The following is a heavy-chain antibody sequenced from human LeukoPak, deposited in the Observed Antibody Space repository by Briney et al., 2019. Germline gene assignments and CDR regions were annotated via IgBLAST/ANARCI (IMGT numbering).Heavy chain of an antibody. CDR3: ARDHGYRELE. J-gene: IGHJ4*02. D-gene: IGHD2-2*03. CDR2: IYYSGST. CDR1: GGSISSSSSY. V-gene: IGHV4-39*07. Sequence: PSETLSLTCTVSGGSISSSSSYWGWIRQPPGKGLEWIGSIYYSGSTYYNPSLKSRVTISVDTSKNQFSLKLSSVTAADTAVYYCARDHGYRELEWGQGTLVTVSS.